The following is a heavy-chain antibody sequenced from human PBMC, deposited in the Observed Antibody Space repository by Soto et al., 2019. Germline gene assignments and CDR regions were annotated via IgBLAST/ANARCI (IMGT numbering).Heavy chain of an antibody. Sequence: GGSLRLSCAASGFTFSSYAMSWVRQAPGKGLEWVSAISGSGGSTYYADSVKGRFTISRDNSKNTLYLQMNSLRAEDTAVYYCAKGQEDRIVATIMVFGRSRGSGYYFDYWGQGTLVTVSS. CDR1: GFTFSSYA. CDR2: ISGSGGST. J-gene: IGHJ4*02. D-gene: IGHD5-12*01. CDR3: AKGQEDRIVATIMVFGRSRGSGYYFDY. V-gene: IGHV3-23*01.